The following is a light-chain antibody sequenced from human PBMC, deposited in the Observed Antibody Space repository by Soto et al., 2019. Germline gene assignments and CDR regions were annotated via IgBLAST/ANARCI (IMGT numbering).Light chain of an antibody. CDR1: SSDVGGYNY. Sequence: QSALTQPPSASGSPGQSVTISCTGTSSDVGGYNYVSWYQQHPGKAPKVMIYEVSKRPPGVPDRFSGSKSGNTASLTVSGLQAEDEADYYCSSYAGSDNYVFGTGTQLTVL. V-gene: IGLV2-8*01. J-gene: IGLJ1*01. CDR2: EVS. CDR3: SSYAGSDNYV.